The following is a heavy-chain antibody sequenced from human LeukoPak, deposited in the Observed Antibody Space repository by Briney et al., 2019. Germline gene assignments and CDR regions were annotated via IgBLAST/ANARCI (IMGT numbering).Heavy chain of an antibody. CDR1: GGSISSSSYY. V-gene: IGHV4-39*01. CDR2: IYYSGST. J-gene: IGHJ3*02. Sequence: PSETLSLTCTVSGGSISSSSYYWGWIRQPPGTGLEWLGSIYYSGSTYYNPSLKSRVTISVDTSKNQFSLKLSSVTAADTAVYYCARTNPGDDYSDFGPTLDIWGQGTMVTVSS. D-gene: IGHD4-11*01. CDR3: ARTNPGDDYSDFGPTLDI.